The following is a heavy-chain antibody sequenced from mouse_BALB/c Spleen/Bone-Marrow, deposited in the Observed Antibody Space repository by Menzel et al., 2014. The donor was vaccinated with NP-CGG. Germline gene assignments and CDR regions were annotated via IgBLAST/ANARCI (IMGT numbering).Heavy chain of an antibody. CDR2: IYPGDGST. CDR3: SSPYGNYGAWFAY. J-gene: IGHJ3*01. CDR1: GYTFTSCD. D-gene: IGHD2-1*01. Sequence: VQRVESGPELVKPGALVKISCKASGYTFTSCDINWVKQRPGQGLEWIGWIYPGDGSTRYNEKFKGKATLTADKSSSTAYMELRSLTSEDSAVYYCSSPYGNYGAWFAYWGQGTLVTVSA. V-gene: IGHV1S56*01.